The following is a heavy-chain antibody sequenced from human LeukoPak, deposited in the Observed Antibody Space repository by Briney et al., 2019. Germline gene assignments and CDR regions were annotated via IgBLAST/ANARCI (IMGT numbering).Heavy chain of an antibody. Sequence: PSETLSLTCTVSGGSISSSSFYWGWIRQPPGKGLEWIGNIFFSGSTYYNPSLKSRVTISVDTSKNQFSLKLSSVTAADTAVYYCARQSPGVVLPFWGQGTLVTVSS. D-gene: IGHD3-3*01. J-gene: IGHJ4*02. CDR1: GGSISSSSFY. CDR3: ARQSPGVVLPF. CDR2: IFFSGST. V-gene: IGHV4-39*01.